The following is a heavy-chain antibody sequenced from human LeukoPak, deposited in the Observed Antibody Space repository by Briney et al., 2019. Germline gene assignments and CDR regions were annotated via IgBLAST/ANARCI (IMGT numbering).Heavy chain of an antibody. CDR2: IIPILGIA. Sequence: SVKVSCKASGGTFSSYAISWVRQAAGQRLEWMGRIIPILGIAYYAQKFQGRVTITADKSTSTAYMELSSLRSEDTAVYYCARTGSSSDYWGQGTLVTVSS. J-gene: IGHJ4*02. CDR3: ARTGSSSDY. V-gene: IGHV1-69*04. CDR1: GGTFSSYA. D-gene: IGHD6-6*01.